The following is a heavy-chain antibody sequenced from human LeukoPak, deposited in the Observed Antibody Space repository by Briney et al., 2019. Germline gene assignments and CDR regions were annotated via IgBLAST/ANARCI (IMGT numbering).Heavy chain of an antibody. CDR3: ARGEMYYYDSSGPAFDY. CDR1: GGSISSYY. D-gene: IGHD3-22*01. CDR2: IYYSGST. J-gene: IGHJ4*02. Sequence: SETLSLTCTVSGGSISSYYWSWIRQPPGKGLEWIGYIYYSGSTNYNPSLKSRVTISVDTSKNQFSLKLSSVTAADTAVYYCARGEMYYYDSSGPAFDYWGQGTLVTVSS. V-gene: IGHV4-59*12.